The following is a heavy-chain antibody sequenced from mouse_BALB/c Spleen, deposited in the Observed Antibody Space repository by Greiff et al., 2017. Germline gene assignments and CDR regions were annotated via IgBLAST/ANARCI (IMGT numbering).Heavy chain of an antibody. J-gene: IGHJ4*01. V-gene: IGHV2-9*02. Sequence: VKVVESGPGLVAPSQSLSITCTVSGFSLTSYGVHWVRQPPGKGLEWLGVIWAGGSTNYNSALMSRLSISKDNSKSQVFLKMNSLQTDDTAMYYCARGARSIYAMDYWGQGTSVTVSS. D-gene: IGHD3-1*01. CDR1: GFSLTSYG. CDR2: IWAGGST. CDR3: ARGARSIYAMDY.